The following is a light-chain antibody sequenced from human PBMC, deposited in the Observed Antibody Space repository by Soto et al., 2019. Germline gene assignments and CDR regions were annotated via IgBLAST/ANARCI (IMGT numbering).Light chain of an antibody. CDR2: GAS. J-gene: IGKJ4*01. V-gene: IGKV3-15*01. Sequence: EIVMTQSPATLSVSPGERATLSCRASQSVSGNLAWYEQKFGQAPRLLIYGASTRVTGIPARFSGSGSGTDFTLPISILQSEDFAFYYCQQYNKCPLTFGGAPKVEIK. CDR3: QQYNKCPLT. CDR1: QSVSGN.